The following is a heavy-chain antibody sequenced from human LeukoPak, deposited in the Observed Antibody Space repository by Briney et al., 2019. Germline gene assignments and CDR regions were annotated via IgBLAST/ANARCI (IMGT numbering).Heavy chain of an antibody. D-gene: IGHD3-10*01. Sequence: PSETLSLTCTVSGGSISSSSYYWGWIRQPPGKGLEWIGSIYYSGSTYYNPSLKSRVTISVDTSKNQFSLKLSSVTAADTAVYYCARDNMDPDGMVRGVNDNWFDPWGQGTLVTVSS. J-gene: IGHJ5*02. CDR2: IYYSGST. CDR3: ARDNMDPDGMVRGVNDNWFDP. V-gene: IGHV4-39*02. CDR1: GGSISSSSYY.